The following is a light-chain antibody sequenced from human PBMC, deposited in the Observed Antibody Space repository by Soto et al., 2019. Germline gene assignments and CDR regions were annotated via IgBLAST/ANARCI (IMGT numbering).Light chain of an antibody. CDR1: QSVLYSSNNKNY. CDR3: QQYLSTPPT. J-gene: IGKJ2*01. CDR2: WAS. V-gene: IGKV4-1*01. Sequence: DIVMTQSPDSLAVSLGERAAINCKSTQSVLYSSNNKNYLAWYQQKPGQPPKLLIYWASTRGSEVPDRFSGSRSGTDFPLTISSLQAEDVAVYYCQQYLSTPPTFGQGTNLEIK.